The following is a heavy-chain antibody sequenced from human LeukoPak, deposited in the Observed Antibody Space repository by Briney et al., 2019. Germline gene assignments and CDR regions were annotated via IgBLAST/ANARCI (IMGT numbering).Heavy chain of an antibody. Sequence: GGGLRVSCVAAGFTFSSYGTDWGRQAPGKGLEWVAFIRYDGSNKYYADSVKGRFTISRDDSKNTLSLQMNSLRAEDTAVYYCANYTYWGQGTLVTVSS. D-gene: IGHD3-16*01. CDR2: IRYDGSNK. CDR3: ANYTY. J-gene: IGHJ4*02. V-gene: IGHV3-30*02. CDR1: GFTFSSYG.